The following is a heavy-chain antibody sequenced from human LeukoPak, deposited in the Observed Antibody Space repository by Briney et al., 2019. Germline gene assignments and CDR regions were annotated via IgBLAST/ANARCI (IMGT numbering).Heavy chain of an antibody. J-gene: IGHJ5*02. CDR1: GGSFSGYY. Sequence: PSETLSLTCAVYGGSFSGYYWSWIRQPPGKGLEWIGEINHSGSTNYNPSLKSRVTISVDTSKNQFSLKLSSVTAADTAVYYCARAHCSSTSCYAGDPNWFDPWGQGTLVTVSS. V-gene: IGHV4-34*01. D-gene: IGHD2-2*01. CDR3: ARAHCSSTSCYAGDPNWFDP. CDR2: INHSGST.